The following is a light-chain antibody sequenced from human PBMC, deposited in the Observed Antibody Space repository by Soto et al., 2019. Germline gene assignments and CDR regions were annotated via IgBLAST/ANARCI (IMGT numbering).Light chain of an antibody. Sequence: QSALTQPASASASPGQSITISCTGASNDVGGSDYVSWYQQHPGKAPKLIIYGVSNRPSGTSDRFSGSKSGNTASLTISGLQAEDEADYYCSSYTSSSTLLFGGGTQLTVL. V-gene: IGLV2-14*01. CDR3: SSYTSSSTLL. CDR2: GVS. J-gene: IGLJ2*01. CDR1: SNDVGGSDY.